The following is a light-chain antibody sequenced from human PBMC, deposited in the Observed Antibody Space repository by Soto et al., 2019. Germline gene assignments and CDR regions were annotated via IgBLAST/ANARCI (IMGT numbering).Light chain of an antibody. CDR3: TSYTIINTVV. CDR2: DVD. V-gene: IGLV2-14*03. J-gene: IGLJ2*01. CDR1: SSDVGGYNY. Sequence: QSALTQPASVSGSPGQSITISCTGTSSDVGGYNYVSWYQQHPGKAPKLMIYDVDVRPSGVSNRFSGSKSGNTASLTISGLRTQDEADYYCTSYTIINTVVFGGGTKVTVL.